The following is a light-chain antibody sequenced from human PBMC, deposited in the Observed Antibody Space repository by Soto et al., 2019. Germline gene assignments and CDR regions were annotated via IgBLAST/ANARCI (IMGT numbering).Light chain of an antibody. CDR3: MQSTQLPPT. CDR1: QSLLHITGETF. V-gene: IGKV2D-29*02. J-gene: IGKJ5*01. CDR2: EVS. Sequence: DVVITQTPLSLSVATGQLASISCTSSQSLLHITGETFLFWYLQKPGQSPQLLIYEVSTRVSGVPDRFSGSGSGTDFTLEISRVETDDVGIYYCMQSTQLPPTFGQGTRL.